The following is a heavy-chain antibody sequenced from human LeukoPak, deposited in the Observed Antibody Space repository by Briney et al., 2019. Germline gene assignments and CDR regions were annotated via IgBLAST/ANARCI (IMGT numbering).Heavy chain of an antibody. V-gene: IGHV4-34*01. CDR2: INHVGSS. Sequence: SETLSLTCAVNGGSLSNYQWTWIRQSPEKGLECIGKINHVGSSNYNPSLKSRVAVSLEAPKNQFSLELRSVTAADTAVYYCARGVSTPSDTGDYGGGYYYFDSWGQGILVTVSS. CDR3: ARGVSTPSDTGDYGGGYYYFDS. D-gene: IGHD4-17*01. CDR1: GGSLSNYQ. J-gene: IGHJ4*02.